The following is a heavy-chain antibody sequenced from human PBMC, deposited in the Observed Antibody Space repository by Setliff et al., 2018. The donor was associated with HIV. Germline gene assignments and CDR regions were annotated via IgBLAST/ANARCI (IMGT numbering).Heavy chain of an antibody. CDR1: GYTFTNYG. Sequence: GASVKVSCKASGYTFTNYGISWVRQAPGQGLEWMGWISTYSDETSYAQKLQGRVTMTTDTSTSTAYMELRRLTFDDTAVYYCARDVEHMMDVWGQGTTVTVSS. J-gene: IGHJ6*02. CDR3: ARDVEHMMDV. V-gene: IGHV1-18*01. CDR2: ISTYSDET.